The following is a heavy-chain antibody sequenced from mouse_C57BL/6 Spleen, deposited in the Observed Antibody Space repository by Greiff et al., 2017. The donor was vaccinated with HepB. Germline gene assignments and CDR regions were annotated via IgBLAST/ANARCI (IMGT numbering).Heavy chain of an antibody. CDR2: IYPSDSET. V-gene: IGHV1-61*01. CDR3: AREGYGNPHFDG. D-gene: IGHD2-1*01. J-gene: IGHJ1*03. Sequence: QVQLQQPGAELVRPGSSVKLSCKASGYTFTSYWMDWVKQRPGQGLEWIGNIYPSDSETHYNQKFKDKATLTVDKSSSTAYMQLSSLTSEDSAVYYCAREGYGNPHFDGWGTGTTVTVSS. CDR1: GYTFTSYW.